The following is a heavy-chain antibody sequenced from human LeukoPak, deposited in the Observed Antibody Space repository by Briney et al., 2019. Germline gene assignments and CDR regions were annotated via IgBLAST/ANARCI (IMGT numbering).Heavy chain of an antibody. J-gene: IGHJ4*02. Sequence: GGPLRLLCAASGFIFRRYSMLWARQAPGEGLEGLSSISSSGTTIYYADSVKGRLTIYRDNAKNSLYLQMISLRAEDTAVYYCARDRCDGDCRDWDYLGQGTLVTVSS. CDR2: ISSSGTTI. D-gene: IGHD2-21*02. CDR3: ARDRCDGDCRDWDY. V-gene: IGHV3-48*04. CDR1: GFIFRRYS.